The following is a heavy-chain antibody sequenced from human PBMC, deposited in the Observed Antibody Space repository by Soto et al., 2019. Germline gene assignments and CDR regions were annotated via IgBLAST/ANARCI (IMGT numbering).Heavy chain of an antibody. CDR1: GVSVRSYT. Sequence: SETLSLTCIVSGVSVRSYTWSWVRQPANKGLEWIGRVFSSVSATYNPSLKSRVSISMDTPENRISLKLDSVTAADAGVYFCARDGMTTGETWGPGTLVNVSA. V-gene: IGHV4-4*07. CDR3: ARDGMTTGET. D-gene: IGHD2-8*02. J-gene: IGHJ4*02. CDR2: VFSSVSA.